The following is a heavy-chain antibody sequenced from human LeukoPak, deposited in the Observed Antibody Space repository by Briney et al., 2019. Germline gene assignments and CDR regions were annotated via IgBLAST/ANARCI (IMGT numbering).Heavy chain of an antibody. D-gene: IGHD3-22*01. CDR2: IKQDGSEK. J-gene: IGHJ4*02. Sequence: GSLRLSCAASGSTFSSYWMSWVRQAPGKGLEWVASIKQDGSEKYYVDSVKGRFTISRDNAKNSLYLQMNSLRAEDTAVYYCARGYYYDSSGYLFWGQGTLVTVSS. CDR3: ARGYYYDSSGYLF. CDR1: GSTFSSYW. V-gene: IGHV3-7*03.